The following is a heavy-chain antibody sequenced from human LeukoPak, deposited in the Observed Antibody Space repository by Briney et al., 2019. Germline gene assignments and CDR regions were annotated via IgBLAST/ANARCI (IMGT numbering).Heavy chain of an antibody. V-gene: IGHV4-34*01. CDR1: GGSFSGYY. CDR3: AREGGRAYYYYHYMDV. Sequence: SETLSLTCGVHGGSFSGYYWSWIRQSPGKGLEWIGEINHSGSTNYNPYLESRITMSVDTSKNQFSLRVSAVTAADTGVYYCAREGGRAYYYYHYMDVWGNGTTVIVSS. CDR2: INHSGST. J-gene: IGHJ6*03.